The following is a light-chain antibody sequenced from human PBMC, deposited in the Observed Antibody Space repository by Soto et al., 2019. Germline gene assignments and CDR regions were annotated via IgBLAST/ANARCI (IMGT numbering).Light chain of an antibody. J-gene: IGKJ5*01. CDR1: QSLSSAY. CDR2: AAS. Sequence: EIVLTQSPDTLSLSPGERATLSCRASQSLSSAYLVWYQQKPGQAPRLLMFAASSRATGTPDRFSGSGSGTDFTLTINSLEPDDFAVYYCQQRDSWPITFGQGTRLEIK. V-gene: IGKV3D-20*02. CDR3: QQRDSWPIT.